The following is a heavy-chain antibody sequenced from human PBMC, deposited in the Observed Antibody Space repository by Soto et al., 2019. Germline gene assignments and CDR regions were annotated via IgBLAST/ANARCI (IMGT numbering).Heavy chain of an antibody. V-gene: IGHV4-30-4*01. Sequence: SETRSRTCTVAGGSTRSDNYWSCIRQPPGKGLEWIGHIYYSGNTDYNPSLKSRLAISIDTSKNQFSLKLSSVTAADTAVYFSAREGGESSDGLYYFDSCRQVSLVTFSS. CDR2: IYYSGNT. CDR1: GGSTRSDNY. J-gene: IGHJ4*02. CDR3: AREGGESSDGLYYFDS. D-gene: IGHD2-15*01.